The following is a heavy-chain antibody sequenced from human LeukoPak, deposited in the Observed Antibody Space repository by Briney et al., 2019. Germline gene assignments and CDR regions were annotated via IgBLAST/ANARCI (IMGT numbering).Heavy chain of an antibody. J-gene: IGHJ4*02. V-gene: IGHV3-30*03. CDR3: TTLIAVASAGLY. CDR2: ISYDGSNK. Sequence: PGRSLRLSCAASGFTFSSYGMHWVRQAPGKGLEWVAVISYDGSNKYYADSVKGRFTISRDNSKNTLYLQMNSLKTEDTAVYYCTTLIAVASAGLYWGQGTLVTVSS. D-gene: IGHD6-19*01. CDR1: GFTFSSYG.